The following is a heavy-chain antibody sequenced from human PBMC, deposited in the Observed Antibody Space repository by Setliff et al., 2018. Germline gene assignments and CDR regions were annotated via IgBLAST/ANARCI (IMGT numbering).Heavy chain of an antibody. J-gene: IGHJ6*02. V-gene: IGHV3-74*01. Sequence: GGSLRLSCAAAGFTFSSHWMHWVRQAPGKRLMWVSRINNDGSSTTYADSVKGRFTISRDNSKNTLYLQMSSLRAEDTAVYYCAKPLGGDYYYYGMDVWGQGTTVTVSS. CDR3: AKPLGGDYYYYGMDV. D-gene: IGHD2-21*01. CDR2: INNDGSST. CDR1: GFTFSSHW.